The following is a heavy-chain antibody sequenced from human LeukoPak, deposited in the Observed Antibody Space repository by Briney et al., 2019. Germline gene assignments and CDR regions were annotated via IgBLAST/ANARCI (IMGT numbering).Heavy chain of an antibody. D-gene: IGHD1-1*01. CDR3: ARAHTGTPHWFDP. CDR2: IYYSGST. Sequence: PSETLSLTCTVSGGSISSYYWSWIRQPPGEGLEWIGYIYYSGSTNYNPSLKSRVTISVDTSKNQFSLKLSSVTAADTAVYYCARAHTGTPHWFDPWGQGTLVTVSS. J-gene: IGHJ5*02. CDR1: GGSISSYY. V-gene: IGHV4-59*08.